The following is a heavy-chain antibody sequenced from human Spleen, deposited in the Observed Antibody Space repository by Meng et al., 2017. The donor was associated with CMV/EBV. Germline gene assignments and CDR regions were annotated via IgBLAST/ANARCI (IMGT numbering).Heavy chain of an antibody. Sequence: GGSLRLSCAASGFTFSSYEMNWVRQAPGKGLEWVSYISSSGSTIYYADSVKGRFTISRDNSKNSLYLQMNSLRPEDTALYYCARGDYTSCDYWGQGTLVTVSS. CDR3: ARGDYTSCDY. J-gene: IGHJ4*02. V-gene: IGHV3-48*03. CDR1: GFTFSSYE. CDR2: ISSSGSTI. D-gene: IGHD2-2*02.